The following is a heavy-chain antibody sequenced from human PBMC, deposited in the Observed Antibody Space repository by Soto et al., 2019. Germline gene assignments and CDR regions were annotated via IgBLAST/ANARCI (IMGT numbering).Heavy chain of an antibody. J-gene: IGHJ6*02. CDR2: IIPILGIA. D-gene: IGHD6-13*01. V-gene: IGHV1-69*08. CDR3: ARDRRGIAAAGTYYYYYGMDV. CDR1: GGTFSSYT. Sequence: QVQLVQSGAEVKKPGSSVKVSCKASGGTFSSYTISWVRQAPGQGLEWMGRIIPILGIANYAQKFQGRVTMTADKSQSTAYMELSSRRSEDTAVYYCARDRRGIAAAGTYYYYYGMDVWGQGTTVTVSS.